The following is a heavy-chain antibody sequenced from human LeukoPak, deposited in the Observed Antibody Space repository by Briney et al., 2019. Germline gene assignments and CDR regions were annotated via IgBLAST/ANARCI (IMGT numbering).Heavy chain of an antibody. D-gene: IGHD2-2*01. J-gene: IGHJ6*03. CDR3: ARGYCSSTSCYSGSYYYYYMDV. CDR1: GYTFTSYG. V-gene: IGHV1-69*05. Sequence: SVKVSCKASGYTFTSYGISWVRQAPGQGLEWMGGIIPIFGTANYAQKFQGRVTITTDESTSTAYMELSSLRSEDTAVYYCARGYCSSTSCYSGSYYYYYMDVWGKGTTVTVSS. CDR2: IIPIFGTA.